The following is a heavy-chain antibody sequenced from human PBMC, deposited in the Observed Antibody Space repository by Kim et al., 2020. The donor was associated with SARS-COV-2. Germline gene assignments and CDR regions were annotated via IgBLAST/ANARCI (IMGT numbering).Heavy chain of an antibody. CDR3: ARHTTLSPRNLDP. CDR1: GGSISSSSYY. Sequence: SETLSLTCTVSGGSISSSSYYWGWIRQPPGKGLEWIGTIYYTGTTYYNPSLQSRLTISVDTSKNQFSLKLSSVTAADTAVYYCARHTTLSPRNLDPWRQG. J-gene: IGHJ5*02. D-gene: IGHD1-1*01. V-gene: IGHV4-39*01. CDR2: IYYTGTT.